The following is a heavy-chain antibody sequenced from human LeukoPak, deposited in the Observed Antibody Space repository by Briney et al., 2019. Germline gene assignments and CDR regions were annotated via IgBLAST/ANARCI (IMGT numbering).Heavy chain of an antibody. CDR1: GFTFSSYS. CDR2: ISSSSSYI. J-gene: IGHJ4*02. CDR3: ARDHSSSLNFDY. D-gene: IGHD6-6*01. Sequence: GGSLRLSCAASGFTFSSYSMNWVRQAPGKGLEWVSSISSSSSYIYYADSVKGRFTISRDNAKNSLYLQMNSLRAEDTAVYYCARDHSSSLNFDYWGQGTLVTVSS. V-gene: IGHV3-21*01.